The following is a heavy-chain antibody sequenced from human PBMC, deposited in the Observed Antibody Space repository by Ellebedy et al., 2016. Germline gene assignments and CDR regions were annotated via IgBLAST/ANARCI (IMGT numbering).Heavy chain of an antibody. J-gene: IGHJ4*02. V-gene: IGHV3-74*01. CDR1: GFAFSSYW. D-gene: IGHD5-18*01. Sequence: GGSLRLSXAASGFAFSSYWMHWVRQAPGKGLVWVSRIHSDGSSTNYADSVKGRFTISRDNAKNTLYLQMNSLRAEDTAVYYCAREPTTMVPFDYWGQGTLVTVSS. CDR3: AREPTTMVPFDY. CDR2: IHSDGSST.